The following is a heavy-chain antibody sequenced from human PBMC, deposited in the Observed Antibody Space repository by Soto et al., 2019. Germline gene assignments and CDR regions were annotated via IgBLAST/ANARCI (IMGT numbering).Heavy chain of an antibody. CDR3: ARDQSGYDFDY. CDR1: GYSFAGYW. J-gene: IGHJ4*02. CDR2: IDPSDSQT. V-gene: IGHV5-10-1*01. Sequence: PGESLKISCKGSGYSFAGYWITWVRQKPGKGLEWMGRIDPSDSQTYYSPSFRGHVTISATKSITTVFLQWSSLRAEDTAVYYCARDQSGYDFDYWGQGTLVTVSS. D-gene: IGHD5-12*01.